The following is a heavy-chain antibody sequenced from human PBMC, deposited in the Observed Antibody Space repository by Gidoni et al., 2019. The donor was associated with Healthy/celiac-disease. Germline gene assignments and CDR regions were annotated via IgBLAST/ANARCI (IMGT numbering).Heavy chain of an antibody. D-gene: IGHD1-26*01. J-gene: IGHJ4*02. CDR3: AKDLGPGSRWELTGEVDY. CDR2: ISGSGGST. V-gene: IGHV3-23*01. Sequence: SCAASGFTFSSYAMSWVRQAPGKGLEWVSAISGSGGSTYYADSVKGRFTISRDNSKNTLYLQMNSLRAEDTAVYYCAKDLGPGSRWELTGEVDYWGQGTLVTVSS. CDR1: GFTFSSYA.